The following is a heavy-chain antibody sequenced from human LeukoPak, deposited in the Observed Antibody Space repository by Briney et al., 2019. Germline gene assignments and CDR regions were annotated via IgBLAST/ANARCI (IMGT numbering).Heavy chain of an antibody. D-gene: IGHD3-16*02. CDR1: GYTFTSYG. CDR2: ISAYNGNT. V-gene: IGHV1-18*01. Sequence: GASVKVSCKASGYTFTSYGISWVRQAPGQGLEWMGWISAYNGNTNYAQKLQGRVTMTTDTSTSTAYMELRSLRSDDTAVYYCARPEYVWGSYRYTDLYYYGLDVWGQGTTVTVSS. J-gene: IGHJ6*02. CDR3: ARPEYVWGSYRYTDLYYYGLDV.